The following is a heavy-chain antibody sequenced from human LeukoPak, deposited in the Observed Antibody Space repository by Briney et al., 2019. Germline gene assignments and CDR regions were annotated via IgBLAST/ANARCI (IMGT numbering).Heavy chain of an antibody. CDR3: ARNAYSSGWYNWFDP. D-gene: IGHD6-19*01. CDR2: IYSGGST. V-gene: IGHV3-66*02. Sequence: GGSLRLSCAASGFTVSSNYMTWVRQAPGKGLEWVSLIYSGGSTYYAASVQGRFTISRDNSKNTLYLRMNSLRPEDTAMYYCARNAYSSGWYNWFDPWGQGTLVTVSS. J-gene: IGHJ5*02. CDR1: GFTVSSNY.